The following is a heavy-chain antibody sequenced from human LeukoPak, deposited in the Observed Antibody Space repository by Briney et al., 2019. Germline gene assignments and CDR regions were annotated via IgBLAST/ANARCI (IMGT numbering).Heavy chain of an antibody. D-gene: IGHD2-21*02. CDR2: ISGSSRHI. V-gene: IGHV3-21*01. J-gene: IGHJ1*01. CDR3: ARGYCGGDCYGD. CDR1: XFTFSDYF. Sequence: SXRLXXXXSXFTFSDYFMNWVRQAPGKGLEYVSSISGSSRHIYYADSVKGRFTISRDNTKSSLYLQMNSLRVEDMAVYYCARGYCGGDCYGDWGQGTLVTVSS.